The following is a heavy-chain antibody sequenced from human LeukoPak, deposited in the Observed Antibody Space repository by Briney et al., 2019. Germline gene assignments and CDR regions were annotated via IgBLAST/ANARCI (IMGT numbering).Heavy chain of an antibody. D-gene: IGHD4-17*01. J-gene: IGHJ4*02. Sequence: GGSLRLSCAASGFTFSSYAMHWVRQAPGKGLDWVAVISYDGSNLYYADSVKGRFTISRDNSKNTQYLQMNSLRAEDTAVYYCARESYGEIYFDFWGQGTLVTVSS. CDR2: ISYDGSNL. CDR1: GFTFSSYA. CDR3: ARESYGEIYFDF. V-gene: IGHV3-30*04.